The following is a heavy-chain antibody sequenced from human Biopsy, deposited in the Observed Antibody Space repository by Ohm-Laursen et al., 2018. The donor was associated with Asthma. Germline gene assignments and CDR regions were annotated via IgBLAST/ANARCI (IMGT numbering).Heavy chain of an antibody. CDR3: ARTFHFWSPYHAEHYQL. D-gene: IGHD3-3*02. J-gene: IGHJ1*01. Sequence: GTLSLTCSVSGGSFTYPGYYWSWVRQVPGKGLEWVANIKHDGTEKNHVDSLKGRFTISRDNAKNSLYLQMNSLRAEDTAVYYCARTFHFWSPYHAEHYQLWGQGTLVTVPS. V-gene: IGHV3-7*01. CDR2: IKHDGTEK. CDR1: GGSFTYPGYY.